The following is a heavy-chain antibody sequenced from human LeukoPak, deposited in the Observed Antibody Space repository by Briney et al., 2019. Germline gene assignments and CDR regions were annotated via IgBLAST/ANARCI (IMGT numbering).Heavy chain of an antibody. Sequence: PGGSLRLSCAASGFTFSSYAMSWVRQAPGKGLEWVSAISGSGGSTYHADSVKGRFTISRDNSKNTMYLQMNSLRAEDTAVYYCAKVRSGGMDVWGQGTTVTVSS. CDR3: AKVRSGGMDV. CDR2: ISGSGGST. D-gene: IGHD3-10*01. CDR1: GFTFSSYA. J-gene: IGHJ6*02. V-gene: IGHV3-23*01.